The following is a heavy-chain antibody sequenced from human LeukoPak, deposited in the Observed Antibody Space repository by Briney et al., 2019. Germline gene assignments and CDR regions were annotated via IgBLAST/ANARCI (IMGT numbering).Heavy chain of an antibody. Sequence: ASVKVSCKASGYTFTSYGISWVRQAPGPGLEWMGWISAYNGNTNYVQKLQGRVTMTTDTSTSTAYMELRSLRSDDTAVYYCARVRGYYDSSGPRDYWGQGTLATVSS. D-gene: IGHD3-22*01. CDR3: ARVRGYYDSSGPRDY. J-gene: IGHJ4*02. CDR2: ISAYNGNT. V-gene: IGHV1-18*01. CDR1: GYTFTSYG.